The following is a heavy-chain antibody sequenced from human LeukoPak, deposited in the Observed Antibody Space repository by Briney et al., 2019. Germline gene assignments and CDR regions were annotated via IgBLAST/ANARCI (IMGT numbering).Heavy chain of an antibody. V-gene: IGHV1-69*01. Sequence: SAKVSCKASGGTFSSYAISWVRQAPGQGLEWMGGIIPIFGTANYAQKFQGRVTITADESTSTAYMELSSLRSEDTAVYYCARGGVLGSYYGLAFDYWGQGTLVTVSS. CDR2: IIPIFGTA. J-gene: IGHJ4*02. D-gene: IGHD1-26*01. CDR3: ARGGVLGSYYGLAFDY. CDR1: GGTFSSYA.